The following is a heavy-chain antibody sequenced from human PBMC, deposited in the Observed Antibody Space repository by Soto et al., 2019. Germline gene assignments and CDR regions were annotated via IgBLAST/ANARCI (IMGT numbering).Heavy chain of an antibody. Sequence: ASVKVSCKVSGYTLTELSMHWVRQAPGKGLEWMGGFDPEDGETIYAQKFQGRVTMTEDTSTDTAYMELSSLRSEDTAVYYCATSYYYDSSGYYSNCFDPWGQGTLVTVSS. CDR3: ATSYYYDSSGYYSNCFDP. V-gene: IGHV1-24*01. CDR1: GYTLTELS. D-gene: IGHD3-22*01. CDR2: FDPEDGET. J-gene: IGHJ5*02.